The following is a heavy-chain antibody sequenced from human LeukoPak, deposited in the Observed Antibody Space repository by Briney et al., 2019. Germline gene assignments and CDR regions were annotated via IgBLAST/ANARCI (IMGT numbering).Heavy chain of an antibody. V-gene: IGHV3-66*01. CDR1: GFTVSSNY. CDR2: IYSGGST. Sequence: PGGSLRLSCAASGFTVSSNYMSWVRQAPGKGLEWVSVIYSGGSTYYADSVKGRFTISRDNSKNTLYLQMNSLRAEDTAVYYCAKGRYSGSYFRACPDYWGQGTLVTVSS. D-gene: IGHD1-26*01. CDR3: AKGRYSGSYFRACPDY. J-gene: IGHJ4*02.